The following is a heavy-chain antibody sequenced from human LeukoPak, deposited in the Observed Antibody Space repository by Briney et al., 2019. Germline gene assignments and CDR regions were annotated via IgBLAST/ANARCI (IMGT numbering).Heavy chain of an antibody. CDR2: ISSRITAI. CDR3: ARVPGDYMAALTFYYYYNYMAV. D-gene: IGHD4-17*01. J-gene: IGHJ6*03. Sequence: PGGSLRPSCAASGFTFSDYYMSWIRQARGKGVEWVSYISSRITAIYYADSVKGRSTISSANSKNSLYLQMNSLRAEDTAVYYCARVPGDYMAALTFYYYYNYMAVWGKGNSLSVPS. V-gene: IGHV3-11*04. CDR1: GFTFSDYY.